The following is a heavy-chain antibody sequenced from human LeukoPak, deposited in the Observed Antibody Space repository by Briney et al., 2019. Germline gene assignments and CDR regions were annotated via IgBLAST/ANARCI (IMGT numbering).Heavy chain of an antibody. V-gene: IGHV3-48*03. J-gene: IGHJ4*02. D-gene: IGHD4-17*01. Sequence: GGSLRLSCAASGFTFSSYEMNWVRQAPGKGLEWVSYISSSGSTIYYADSVKGRFTISRDNAKNSLYLQMNSLRDEDTAVYYCARDAAPSEYGDLYYFDYWGQGTLVTVSA. CDR1: GFTFSSYE. CDR3: ARDAAPSEYGDLYYFDY. CDR2: ISSSGSTI.